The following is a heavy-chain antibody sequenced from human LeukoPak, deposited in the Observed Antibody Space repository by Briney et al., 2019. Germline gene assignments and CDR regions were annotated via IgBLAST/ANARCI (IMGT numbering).Heavy chain of an antibody. Sequence: GASVKVSCKASGGTFSSYAINWVRQATGQGLEWMGWMNPNSGNTGYAQKFQGRVTMTRNTSISTAYMELSSLRSEDTAVYYCARGSSGWYNYYYYYGMDVWGQGTTVTVSS. CDR3: ARGSSGWYNYYYYYGMDV. CDR1: GGTFSSYA. D-gene: IGHD6-19*01. V-gene: IGHV1-8*02. J-gene: IGHJ6*02. CDR2: MNPNSGNT.